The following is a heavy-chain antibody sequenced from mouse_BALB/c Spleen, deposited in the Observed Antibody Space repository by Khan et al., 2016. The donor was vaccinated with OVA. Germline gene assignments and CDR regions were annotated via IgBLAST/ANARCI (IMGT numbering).Heavy chain of an antibody. CDR2: ISPGSGDT. D-gene: IGHD1-2*01. Sequence: QVQLKESGAELARPGASVKLSCMASGYTFTDYYINWVKQRTGQGLEWIGEISPGSGDTYYNERFKGKATLTADKSSSTAYMQLSSLTSEASAGYFCARRNYFGYTFAYWGQGTLVTVSA. CDR3: ARRNYFGYTFAY. J-gene: IGHJ3*01. CDR1: GYTFTDYY. V-gene: IGHV1-77*01.